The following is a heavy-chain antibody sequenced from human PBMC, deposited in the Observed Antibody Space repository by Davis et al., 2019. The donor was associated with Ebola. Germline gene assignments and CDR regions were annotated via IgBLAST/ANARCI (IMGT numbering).Heavy chain of an antibody. CDR2: IYPGDSDT. CDR1: GYSFTSYW. Sequence: GESLKISCKGSGYSFTSYWIGWVRQMPGKGLEWMGIIYPGDSDTRYSPSFQGQVTISADKSISTAYLQWSSLKASDTAMYYCARGSYGVRLYWYFDLWGRGTLVTVSS. CDR3: ARGSYGVRLYWYFDL. D-gene: IGHD4-17*01. V-gene: IGHV5-51*01. J-gene: IGHJ2*01.